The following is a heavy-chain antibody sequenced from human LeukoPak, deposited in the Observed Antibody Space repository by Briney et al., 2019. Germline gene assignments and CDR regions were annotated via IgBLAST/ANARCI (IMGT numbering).Heavy chain of an antibody. Sequence: GGSLRLSCAASGFTFSSYWMSWVRQAPGKGLEWVANIKQDGSEKYYVDSVKGRFTLSRDNAKNSLYLQMSSLRAEDTAVYYCARIFEYSSIYYFDYWGQGTLVTVSS. D-gene: IGHD2-2*01. CDR2: IKQDGSEK. CDR1: GFTFSSYW. CDR3: ARIFEYSSIYYFDY. V-gene: IGHV3-7*01. J-gene: IGHJ4*02.